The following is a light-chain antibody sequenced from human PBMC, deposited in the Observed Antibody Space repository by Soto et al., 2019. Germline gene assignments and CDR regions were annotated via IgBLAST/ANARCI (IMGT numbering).Light chain of an antibody. CDR3: CSYAGDYTLV. CDR1: SSDVGGYNY. J-gene: IGLJ3*02. Sequence: QSALTQPRSVSGSPGQSVTISCTGTSSDVGGYNYISWYQQHPGKAPKLMVYDVTKRPSGVPDRFSGSKSGTTASLTISGLQAEDEADYYCCSYAGDYTLVFGGGTKLTVL. CDR2: DVT. V-gene: IGLV2-11*01.